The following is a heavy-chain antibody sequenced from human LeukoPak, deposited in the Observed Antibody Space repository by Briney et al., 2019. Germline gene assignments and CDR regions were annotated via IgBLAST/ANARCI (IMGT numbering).Heavy chain of an antibody. Sequence: PSETLSLTCAVYGGSFSGYYWSWIRHPPGKGLEWIGEINHSGSTNYNPSLKSRVTISVDTSKNQFSLKLSSVTAADTAVYYCVARPLYDILTGYQPFDYWGQGTLVTVSS. D-gene: IGHD3-9*01. CDR3: VARPLYDILTGYQPFDY. V-gene: IGHV4-34*01. CDR1: GGSFSGYY. CDR2: INHSGST. J-gene: IGHJ4*02.